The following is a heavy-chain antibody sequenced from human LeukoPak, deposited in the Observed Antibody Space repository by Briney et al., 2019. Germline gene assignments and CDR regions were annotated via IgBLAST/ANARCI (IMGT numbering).Heavy chain of an antibody. Sequence: SGTLSLTCAVSGDSISNSHWWSGVRQPPRKGLEWIGEIYHGGSTNFNPSLKSRVTISVDRSNNQFSLRLTSVTAADTAVYYCARGEEHGAGTVHFDYWGQGTLVTVSS. D-gene: IGHD3-10*01. J-gene: IGHJ4*02. CDR3: ARGEEHGAGTVHFDY. V-gene: IGHV4-4*02. CDR2: IYHGGST. CDR1: GDSISNSHW.